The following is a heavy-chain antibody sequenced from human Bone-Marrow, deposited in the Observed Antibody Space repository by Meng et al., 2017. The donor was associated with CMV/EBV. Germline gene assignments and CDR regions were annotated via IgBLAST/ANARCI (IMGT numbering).Heavy chain of an antibody. V-gene: IGHV1-69*04. CDR1: GGTFSSYT. CDR3: ARDGPAADRGYSHAMN. D-gene: IGHD5-18*01. J-gene: IGHJ4*02. Sequence: SVKVSCKASGGTFSSYTISWVRQAPGQGLEWMGRIIPILGIANYAQKFQGRVTITADKSTSTAYMELSSLRSEDTAVYYCARDGPAADRGYSHAMNWGQGTLVTVSS. CDR2: IIPILGIA.